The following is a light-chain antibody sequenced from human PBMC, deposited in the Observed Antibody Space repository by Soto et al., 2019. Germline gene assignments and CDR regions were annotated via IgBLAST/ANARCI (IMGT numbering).Light chain of an antibody. J-gene: IGKJ1*01. Sequence: DIQMTQSPSTLSASVGDRVTITCRASQSINGWLAWYPQKPGKAPKFLIYDVSSLASGVPSRFSGSGSGTEFTLTISSLQADDFATYYCQQYNSYWWTFGQGTRVEV. V-gene: IGKV1-5*01. CDR3: QQYNSYWWT. CDR2: DVS. CDR1: QSINGW.